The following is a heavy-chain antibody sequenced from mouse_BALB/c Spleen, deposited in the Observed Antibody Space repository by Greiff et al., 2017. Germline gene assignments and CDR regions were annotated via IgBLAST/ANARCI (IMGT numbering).Heavy chain of an antibody. Sequence: EVQVVESGGGLVQPGGSLKLSCAASGFDFSRYWMSWVRQAPGKGLEWIGEINPDSSTINYTPSLKDKFIISRDNAKNTLYLQMSKVRSEDTALYYCARPGPHHYYGSSYWYFDVWGAGTTVTVSS. CDR3: ARPGPHHYYGSSYWYFDV. CDR1: GFDFSRYW. V-gene: IGHV4-1*02. J-gene: IGHJ1*01. CDR2: INPDSSTI. D-gene: IGHD1-1*01.